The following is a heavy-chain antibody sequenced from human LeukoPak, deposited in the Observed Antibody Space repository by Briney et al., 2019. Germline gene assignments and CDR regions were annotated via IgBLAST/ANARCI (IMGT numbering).Heavy chain of an antibody. V-gene: IGHV3-21*01. CDR3: ARDSSDSSGYSEYYFDY. CDR2: ISPTSSYI. D-gene: IGHD3-22*01. CDR1: GFTFSSYS. Sequence: GGSLRLSCAASGFTFSSYSMIWVRQAPGKGLEWVSSISPTSSYIYYADSVKGRFTISRDNAKNSLFLQMSSLRAEDTAVYYCARDSSDSSGYSEYYFDYWGQGTLVTVLS. J-gene: IGHJ4*02.